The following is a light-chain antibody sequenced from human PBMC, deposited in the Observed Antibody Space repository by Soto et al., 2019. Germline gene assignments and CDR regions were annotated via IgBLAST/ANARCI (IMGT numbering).Light chain of an antibody. CDR2: GVT. J-gene: IGLJ1*01. V-gene: IGLV2-14*01. CDR1: SSDIGAFNY. Sequence: QSALTQPASVSGSPGQSITISCTGSSSDIGAFNYVAWYQQHPGKAPKLIIHGVTNRPSGVSSRFSGSKSDYTASLTISGLQAEEEADYYCSSYITAFFYVFGTGTKLTVL. CDR3: SSYITAFFYV.